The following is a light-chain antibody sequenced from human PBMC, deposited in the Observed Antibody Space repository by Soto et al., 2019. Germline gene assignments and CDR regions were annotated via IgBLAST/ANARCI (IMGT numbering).Light chain of an antibody. Sequence: EIVLTQSPGTLSLSPGERATLSCRASQSVSSNYLAWYQQKPGQAPRLLIYGASSRATGLPDRFRGSGSGTDFTLTISRLEPEDCAVYYCQQYGSSPPYTFGQGTKLEIK. CDR3: QQYGSSPPYT. CDR1: QSVSSNY. V-gene: IGKV3-20*01. CDR2: GAS. J-gene: IGKJ2*01.